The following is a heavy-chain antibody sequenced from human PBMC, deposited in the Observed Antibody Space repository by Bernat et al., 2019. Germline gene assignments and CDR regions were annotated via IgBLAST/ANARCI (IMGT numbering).Heavy chain of an antibody. Sequence: QVQLQQWGAGLLKPSETLSLTCAVYGGSFSGYYWSWIRQPPGKGLEWIGEINHSGSTNYNPSLKSRVTISVDTSKNQFSLKLSSVTAADTAVYYCARADNGDYGGHFDYWGQGTLVTVSS. J-gene: IGHJ4*02. D-gene: IGHD4-17*01. CDR3: ARADNGDYGGHFDY. CDR2: INHSGST. V-gene: IGHV4-34*01. CDR1: GGSFSGYY.